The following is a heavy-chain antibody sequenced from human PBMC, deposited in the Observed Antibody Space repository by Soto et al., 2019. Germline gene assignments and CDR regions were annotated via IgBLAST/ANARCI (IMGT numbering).Heavy chain of an antibody. CDR1: GFTFSSYA. Sequence: GGSLRLSCAASGFTFSSYAMSWVRQAPGKGLEWVSAISGSGGSTYYADSVKGRFTISRDNSKNTLYLQMNSLRAEDTAVYYCAKDGTYYDFWSGYYGDYWGQGTLVTVSS. V-gene: IGHV3-23*01. D-gene: IGHD3-3*01. CDR2: ISGSGGST. J-gene: IGHJ4*02. CDR3: AKDGTYYDFWSGYYGDY.